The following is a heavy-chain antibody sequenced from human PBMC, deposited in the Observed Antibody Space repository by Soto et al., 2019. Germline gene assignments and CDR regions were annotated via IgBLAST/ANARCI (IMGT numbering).Heavy chain of an antibody. CDR1: GFTFSSYS. CDR2: ISSSSSTI. D-gene: IGHD2-2*01. CDR3: ASRRSSTSKGLGWFDP. J-gene: IGHJ5*02. Sequence: GGSLRLSCAASGFTFSSYSMNWVRQAPGKGLEWVSYISSSSSTIYYADSVKGRFTISRDNAKNSLYLQMNSLRDEDTAVYYCASRRSSTSKGLGWFDPWGQGTLVTVSS. V-gene: IGHV3-48*02.